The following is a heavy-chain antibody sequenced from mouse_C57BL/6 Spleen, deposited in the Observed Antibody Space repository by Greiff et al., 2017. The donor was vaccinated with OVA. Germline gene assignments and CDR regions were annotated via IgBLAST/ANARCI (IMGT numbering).Heavy chain of an antibody. V-gene: IGHV1-4*01. CDR3: ERNGMITGGVYFDY. CDR2: INPSSGYT. CDR1: GYTFTSYT. J-gene: IGHJ2*01. D-gene: IGHD2-4*01. Sequence: QVQLQQSGADLVRPGASVKMSCKASGYTFTSYTMHWVKQRPGQGLEWIGYINPSSGYTKYNQKFKDKATLTADKSSSTAYMQLSSLTSEDSAVYYCERNGMITGGVYFDYWGQGTTLTVSS.